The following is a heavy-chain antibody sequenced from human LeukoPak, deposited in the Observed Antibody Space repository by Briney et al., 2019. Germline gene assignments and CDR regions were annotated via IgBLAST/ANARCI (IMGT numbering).Heavy chain of an antibody. CDR3: ASLYCSSTSCYERYYYGMDV. D-gene: IGHD2-2*01. Sequence: PGGSLRLSCAASGFTFSSYWMSWVRQAPGKGLEWVANIKQDGSEKYYVDSVKGRFTISRDNAKNSLYLQMNSLRAEDTAVYYCASLYCSSTSCYERYYYGMDVWGQGTTVTVSS. V-gene: IGHV3-7*01. CDR2: IKQDGSEK. CDR1: GFTFSSYW. J-gene: IGHJ6*02.